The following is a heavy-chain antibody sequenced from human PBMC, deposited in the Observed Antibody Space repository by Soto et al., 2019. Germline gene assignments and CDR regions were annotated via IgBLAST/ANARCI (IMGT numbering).Heavy chain of an antibody. Sequence: EVQLVESGGGLGQPGGSLRLSCAASGFTLSSYEMNWVRQAPGKGLEWVSYISRSGSITYYADSLKGRFTISRDNAKNSLYLQMNSLRDEDTAVYYCATYGGHFDAFDIWGQGTMVTVSS. J-gene: IGHJ3*02. CDR3: ATYGGHFDAFDI. D-gene: IGHD2-21*02. V-gene: IGHV3-48*03. CDR2: ISRSGSIT. CDR1: GFTLSSYE.